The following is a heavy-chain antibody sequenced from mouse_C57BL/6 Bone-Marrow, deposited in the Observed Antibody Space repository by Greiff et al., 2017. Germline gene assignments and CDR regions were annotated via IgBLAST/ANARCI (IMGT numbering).Heavy chain of an antibody. J-gene: IGHJ1*03. Sequence: VQLVESGPGLVQPSQSLSITCTVSGFSLTSYGVHWVRQSPGKGLEWLGVLWRGGSTDYNAAFMSRLSITKDNSKSQVFFKMNSLQADDTAIYYCAKGNGSRNWYFDVWGTGTTVTVSS. D-gene: IGHD1-1*01. CDR2: LWRGGST. V-gene: IGHV2-5*01. CDR3: AKGNGSRNWYFDV. CDR1: GFSLTSYG.